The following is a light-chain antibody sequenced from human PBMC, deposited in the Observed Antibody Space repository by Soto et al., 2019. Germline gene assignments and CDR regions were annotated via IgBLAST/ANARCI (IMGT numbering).Light chain of an antibody. V-gene: IGKV1-27*01. CDR3: QKYDGAPLT. CDR2: AAS. Sequence: DIQMTQSPSSLSASVGDRVTITCRASQGIINNLAWYQQRPGKVPKLLIYAASTLQSGVPSRFSGSGSGTDFTLTISSLQPEDVATYYCQKYDGAPLTFGGGTKVEIK. CDR1: QGIINN. J-gene: IGKJ4*01.